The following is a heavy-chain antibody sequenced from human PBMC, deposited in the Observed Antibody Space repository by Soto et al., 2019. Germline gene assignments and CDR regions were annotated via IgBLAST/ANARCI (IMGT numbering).Heavy chain of an antibody. V-gene: IGHV4-30-4*01. Sequence: SETLSLTCTVSGGSISSGDYYWSWARQPPGKDLEYIGYIYYTGSTYYNPSLNSRLTMSVDTSKNQFSLKLSSVTAADTAVYYCVRRLAVKPQYYFDYWGQGTLVTVSS. CDR2: IYYTGST. D-gene: IGHD6-19*01. CDR3: VRRLAVKPQYYFDY. J-gene: IGHJ4*02. CDR1: GGSISSGDYY.